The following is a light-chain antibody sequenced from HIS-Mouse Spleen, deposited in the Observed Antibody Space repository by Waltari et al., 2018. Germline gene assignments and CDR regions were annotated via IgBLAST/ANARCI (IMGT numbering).Light chain of an antibody. CDR3: CSYAGSWV. CDR1: SSDVGGYHY. V-gene: IGLV2-11*02. Sequence: HSAPTQPRPVTGSPGQSVPISCPGTSSDVGGYHYVSWYQQHPGKASILMIYDVSKLPSGVPDRFSGYKSGNTASLTISGLQAEDEADYYGCSYAGSWVFGGGTKLTVL. CDR2: DVS. J-gene: IGLJ3*02.